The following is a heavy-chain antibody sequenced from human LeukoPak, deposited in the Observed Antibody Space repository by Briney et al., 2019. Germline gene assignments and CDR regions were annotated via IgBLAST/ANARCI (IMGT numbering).Heavy chain of an antibody. CDR3: ARAPIPQYYYDSSGYYAHFDY. J-gene: IGHJ4*02. CDR1: GFTFSSYA. CDR2: ISYDGSNK. Sequence: PGGSLRLSCAASGFTFSSYAMHWVRQAPGKGLEWVAVISYDGSNKYYADSVKGRFTISRDNSKNTLYLQMNSLRAEDTAVYYCARAPIPQYYYDSSGYYAHFDYWGQGTLVTVSS. V-gene: IGHV3-30-3*01. D-gene: IGHD3-22*01.